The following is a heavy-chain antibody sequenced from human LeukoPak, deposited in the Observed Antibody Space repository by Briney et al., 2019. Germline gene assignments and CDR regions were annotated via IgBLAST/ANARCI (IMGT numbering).Heavy chain of an antibody. CDR1: GGSFSGYY. Sequence: SETLSLTCAVYGGSFSGYYWSWVRQSPGKGLEWIGFMHHSGSANSNPSLRSRVTISVDTSKNQFSLKLSSVTAADTAVYYCARRRGELLVFDYWGQGTLVTVSS. D-gene: IGHD1-26*01. V-gene: IGHV4-34*01. CDR2: MHHSGSA. CDR3: ARRRGELLVFDY. J-gene: IGHJ4*02.